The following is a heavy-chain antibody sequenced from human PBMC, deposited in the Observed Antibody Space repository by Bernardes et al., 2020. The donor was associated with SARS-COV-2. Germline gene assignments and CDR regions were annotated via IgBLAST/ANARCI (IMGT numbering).Heavy chain of an antibody. Sequence: SETLSLTCTVSGGSISSSSYYWGWIRQPPGKGLEWIGSIYYSGSTYYNPSLKRRVTISVDTAKNQFSLKLSSVTAADTAVNYCARIGRGGGDYWGQGTLVTVSS. CDR2: IYYSGST. D-gene: IGHD3-16*01. J-gene: IGHJ4*02. CDR3: ARIGRGGGDY. V-gene: IGHV4-39*01. CDR1: GGSISSSSYY.